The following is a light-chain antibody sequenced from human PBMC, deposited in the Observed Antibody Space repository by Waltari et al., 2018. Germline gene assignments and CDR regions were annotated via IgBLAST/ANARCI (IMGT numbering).Light chain of an antibody. Sequence: QSALTQPASVPGSPGQAITISWTGTSSEVGRYNLVPWYQQHPGKAPKLMIYEGTKRPSGVSNRFSGSKSGNTASLTISGLQAEDEGDYYCCSYAGSSTHYVFGTGTKVIVL. CDR2: EGT. V-gene: IGLV2-23*01. CDR3: CSYAGSSTHYV. CDR1: SSEVGRYNL. J-gene: IGLJ1*01.